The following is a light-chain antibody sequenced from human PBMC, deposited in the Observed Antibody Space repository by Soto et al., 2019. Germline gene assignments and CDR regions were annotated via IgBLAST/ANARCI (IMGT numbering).Light chain of an antibody. CDR1: SSDVGGYDY. J-gene: IGLJ1*01. CDR3: CSYAGSNSYV. V-gene: IGLV2-11*01. CDR2: DVS. Sequence: QSALTQPRSVSGSPGQSVTISCAGTSSDVGGYDYVSWLQQHPGKAPKLMIYDVSKWPSGVPDRFSGSKSGNTASLTISGLQADDEADYYCCSYAGSNSYVFGGGTKVTVL.